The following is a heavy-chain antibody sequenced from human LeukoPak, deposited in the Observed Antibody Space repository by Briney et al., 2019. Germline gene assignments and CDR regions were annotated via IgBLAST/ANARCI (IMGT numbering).Heavy chain of an antibody. CDR1: GYTFTGYD. V-gene: IGHV1-8*01. J-gene: IGHJ4*02. Sequence: ASVKVSCKASGYTFTGYDINWVRQATGQGLEWMGRMNPNSGNTGYAQKFQGRVTMTRNTSISTAYMELSSLRSEDTAVYYCARGQTRRFLEWLYFDYWGQGTLVTVSS. CDR3: ARGQTRRFLEWLYFDY. CDR2: MNPNSGNT. D-gene: IGHD3-3*01.